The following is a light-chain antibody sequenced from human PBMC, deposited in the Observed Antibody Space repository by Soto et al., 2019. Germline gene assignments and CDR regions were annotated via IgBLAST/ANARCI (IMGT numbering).Light chain of an antibody. CDR3: QQHGGWPGT. Sequence: EIVLAQSPGTLSLSPGERATLSCRASRCVSTYLAWYQQSPGLAPRLLIYVAATRATGIPARFIGSGSGTEFTLTISSLEAEDVAVYYCQQHGGWPGTFGQGTKVDIK. V-gene: IGKV3-11*01. CDR2: VAA. CDR1: RCVSTY. J-gene: IGKJ1*01.